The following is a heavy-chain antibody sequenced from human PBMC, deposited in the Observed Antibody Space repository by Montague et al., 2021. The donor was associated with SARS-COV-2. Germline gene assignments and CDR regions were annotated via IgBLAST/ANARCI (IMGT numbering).Heavy chain of an antibody. CDR2: INSDGSST. D-gene: IGHD3-10*01. V-gene: IGHV3-74*01. Sequence: SLRLSCAASGFTFSSYWMHWVRQAPGKGLVWVSRINSDGSSTSYADSVKGRFTISRDNAKDSLYLQMNSLRAEDTAVYYCARASLPGVRGYYYGMDVWGQGTTVTVSS. J-gene: IGHJ6*02. CDR1: GFTFSSYW. CDR3: ARASLPGVRGYYYGMDV.